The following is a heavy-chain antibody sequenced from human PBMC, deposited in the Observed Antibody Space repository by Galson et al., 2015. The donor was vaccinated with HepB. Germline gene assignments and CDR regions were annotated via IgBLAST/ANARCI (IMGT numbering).Heavy chain of an antibody. V-gene: IGHV4-34*01. CDR1: GGSFSGYY. Sequence: SETLSLTCAVYGGSFSGYYWSWIRQPPGKGLEWIGEINHSGSTNYNPSLKSRVTISVDTSKNQFSLKLSSVTAADTAVYYCARGGYCSSTSCYGGGFDPWGQGTLVTVSS. D-gene: IGHD2-2*01. CDR3: ARGGYCSSTSCYGGGFDP. J-gene: IGHJ5*02. CDR2: INHSGST.